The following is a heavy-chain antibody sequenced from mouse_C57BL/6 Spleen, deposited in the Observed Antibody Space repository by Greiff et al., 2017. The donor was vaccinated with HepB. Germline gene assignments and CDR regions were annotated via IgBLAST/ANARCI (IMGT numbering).Heavy chain of an antibody. D-gene: IGHD1-1*01. V-gene: IGHV1-15*01. CDR3: KFITTVVAGYYFDY. CDR1: GYTFTDYE. J-gene: IGHJ2*01. Sequence: VQLQQSGAELVRPGASVTLSCKASGYTFTDYEMHWVKQTPVHGLEWIGAIDPETGGTAYNQKFKGKAILTADKSSSTAYMELRSLTSEDSAVYYCKFITTVVAGYYFDYWGQGTTLTVSS. CDR2: IDPETGGT.